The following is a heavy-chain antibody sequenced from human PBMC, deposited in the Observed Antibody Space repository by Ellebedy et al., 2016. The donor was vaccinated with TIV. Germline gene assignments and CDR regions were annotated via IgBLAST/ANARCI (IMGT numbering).Heavy chain of an antibody. CDR3: VRPYVAPTHKYYYYMDV. CDR1: GFTSGSYD. J-gene: IGHJ6*03. D-gene: IGHD3-10*02. CDR2: IGVTGDT. V-gene: IGHV3-13*01. Sequence: GESLKISXAASGFTSGSYDIHWVRQVPGKGLEWVSAIGVTGDTYYADSVKGRFTISRENAKNSLYLQMNGLRADDTAVYYCVRPYVAPTHKYYYYMDVWGKGTTVTVSS.